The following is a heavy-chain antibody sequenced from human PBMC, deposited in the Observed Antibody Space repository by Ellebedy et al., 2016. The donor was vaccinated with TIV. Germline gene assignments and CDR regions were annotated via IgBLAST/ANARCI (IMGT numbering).Heavy chain of an antibody. V-gene: IGHV3-11*01. J-gene: IGHJ6*04. CDR1: GFTFSDYY. D-gene: IGHD2-2*01. Sequence: GESLKISXAASGFTFSDYYMSWIRQAPGKGLEWVSYISNSGTTIYYANSVKGRFTISRDNTKNSLYLQMNSLRAEDTAVYYCARALSRGLVVVPAALDVWGKGTTVTVSS. CDR3: ARALSRGLVVVPAALDV. CDR2: ISNSGTTI.